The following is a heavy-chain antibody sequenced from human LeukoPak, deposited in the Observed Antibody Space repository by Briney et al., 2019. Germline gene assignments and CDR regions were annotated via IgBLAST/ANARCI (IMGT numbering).Heavy chain of an antibody. J-gene: IGHJ4*02. V-gene: IGHV1-2*02. CDR3: ARDRLASL. CDR2: MNPKTGAT. Sequence: VKVSCKASGYTFTGYSIHWVRQAPGQGLECMGGMNPKTGATNYAQKFQGTVTMTRDTSISTAYMELSSLKSDDTAVYYCARDRLASLWGQGTLVTVSS. CDR1: GYTFTGYS. D-gene: IGHD5-12*01.